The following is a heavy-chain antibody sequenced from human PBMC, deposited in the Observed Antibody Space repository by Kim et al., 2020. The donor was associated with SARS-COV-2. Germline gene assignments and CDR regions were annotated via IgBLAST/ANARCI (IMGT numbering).Heavy chain of an antibody. CDR3: AKSRAGGLYGSGTYGVRDC. V-gene: IGHV3-23*01. CDR2: ISGNSGNS. D-gene: IGHD3-10*01. Sequence: GGSLRLSCAASGFTFSNYAMHWVRQPPGKGLEWVSSISGNSGNSYYADSVKGRFTISRDNPRNTVYLQMNSLRAEDTAVYYCAKSRAGGLYGSGTYGVRDCWGQGTMVTVSS. CDR1: GFTFSNYA. J-gene: IGHJ4*02.